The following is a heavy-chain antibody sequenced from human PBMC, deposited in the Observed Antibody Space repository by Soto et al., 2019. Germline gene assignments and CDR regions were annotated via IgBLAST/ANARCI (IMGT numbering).Heavy chain of an antibody. CDR1: GVTFYDYA. CDR2: ISWNSGSI. J-gene: IGHJ3*02. CDR3: AKDIGQWLVLGAFDT. D-gene: IGHD6-19*01. Sequence: SLRHSCAASGVTFYDYAMRYYRQATGKGLEWVSGISWNSGSIGYADSVKGRFTISRDNAKNSLYLQMNSLRAEDTALYYCAKDIGQWLVLGAFDTWCQGTMVTVSS. V-gene: IGHV3-9*01.